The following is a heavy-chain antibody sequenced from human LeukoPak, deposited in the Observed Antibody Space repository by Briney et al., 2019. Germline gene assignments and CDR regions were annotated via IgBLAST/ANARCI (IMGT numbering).Heavy chain of an antibody. CDR3: ARGYSSGWGLDY. J-gene: IGHJ4*02. D-gene: IGHD6-19*01. V-gene: IGHV1-8*01. CDR2: MNPNSGNT. CDR1: GYTFTSYD. Sequence: LWASVTVSCTASGYTFTSYDINWVRQAPGQGLEWMGWMNPNSGNTGYAQKYQGRVTMTRNTSISTAYMELSSLISEDTAVYYCARGYSSGWGLDYWGQGTLVTVSS.